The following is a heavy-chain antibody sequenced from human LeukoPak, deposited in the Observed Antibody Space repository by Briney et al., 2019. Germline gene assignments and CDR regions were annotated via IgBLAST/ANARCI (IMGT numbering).Heavy chain of an antibody. Sequence: GRSLRLSCAASGFTFDDYAMHWVRQAPGKGLEWVSGISWNSGSIGYADSVKGRFTISRDNAKNSLYLQMNSLRAEDTAVYYCARYCGGDCYGMDVWGQGTTVTVSS. CDR1: GFTFDDYA. V-gene: IGHV3-9*01. CDR3: ARYCGGDCYGMDV. CDR2: ISWNSGSI. J-gene: IGHJ6*02. D-gene: IGHD2-21*02.